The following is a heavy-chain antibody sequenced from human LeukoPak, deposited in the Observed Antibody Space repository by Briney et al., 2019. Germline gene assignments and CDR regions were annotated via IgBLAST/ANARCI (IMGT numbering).Heavy chain of an antibody. CDR1: GYTVTSYW. V-gene: IGHV5-51*01. CDR3: ARSPRDGYSECVDDI. CDR2: IYPRDSDI. J-gene: IGHJ3*02. D-gene: IGHD5-24*01. Sequence: GESLKIACKGSGYTVTSYWICWVRQMPGKGLEWMGIIYPRDSDIKYSPSFQGQVTISADKSISTAYLQWSSLKASDTAIYYCARSPRDGYSECVDDIWGQGPMVTVSS.